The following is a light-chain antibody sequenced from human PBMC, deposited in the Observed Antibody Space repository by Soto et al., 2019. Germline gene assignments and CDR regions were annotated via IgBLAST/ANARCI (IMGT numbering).Light chain of an antibody. CDR3: KVWDSSSDYYV. V-gene: IGLV3-21*02. CDR1: NIGSKS. Sequence: SYELNQPHSVSVAPGQTARLTCGGTNIGSKSVHWYQQKPGQAPVLVVYEDSDRPSGIPERFSGSNSGNTATLTISRVEAGDEAYYYCKVWDSSSDYYVFGTGTKLTVL. J-gene: IGLJ1*01. CDR2: EDS.